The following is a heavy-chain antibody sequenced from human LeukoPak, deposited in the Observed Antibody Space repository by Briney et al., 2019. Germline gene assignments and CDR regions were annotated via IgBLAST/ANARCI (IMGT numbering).Heavy chain of an antibody. CDR3: ARDRDTAMPNDAFDY. CDR2: INPNSGGT. D-gene: IGHD5-18*01. V-gene: IGHV1-2*02. CDR1: GYTFTSYG. Sequence: ASVKVSCKASGYTFTSYGISWVRQAPGQGLEWMGWINPNSGGTNYAQKFQGRVTMTRDTSISTAYMELSRLRSDDTAVYYCARDRDTAMPNDAFDYWGQGTLVTVSS. J-gene: IGHJ4*02.